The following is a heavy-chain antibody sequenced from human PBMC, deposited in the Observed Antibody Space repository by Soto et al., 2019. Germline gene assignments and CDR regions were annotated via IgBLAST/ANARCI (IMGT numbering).Heavy chain of an antibody. Sequence: GGSLRLSCAASGFSFSTHGLHWVRQAPGKGLEWVAVISYDGSNKYYADSVKGRFTISRDNSKNTLYLQMNSLRAEDTAVYYCEKAIFSRPLVYWGQGTLVTVSS. D-gene: IGHD6-6*01. CDR3: EKAIFSRPLVY. CDR1: GFSFSTHG. CDR2: ISYDGSNK. V-gene: IGHV3-30*18. J-gene: IGHJ4*02.